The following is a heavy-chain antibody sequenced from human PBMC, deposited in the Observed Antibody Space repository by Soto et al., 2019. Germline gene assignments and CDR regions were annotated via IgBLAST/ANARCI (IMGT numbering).Heavy chain of an antibody. CDR2: SFSSGGT. D-gene: IGHD3-9*01. CDR1: GFTLDKYT. Sequence: GGSLRLSCAAFGFTLDKYTMGWVRQAPGKGLERVAESFSSGGTQYADSVKGRFTITRDNSRNMVFLQMNELRVEDTALYYCARDREPDGIWTFDSWGQGALVTVSS. J-gene: IGHJ4*02. V-gene: IGHV3-53*01. CDR3: ARDREPDGIWTFDS.